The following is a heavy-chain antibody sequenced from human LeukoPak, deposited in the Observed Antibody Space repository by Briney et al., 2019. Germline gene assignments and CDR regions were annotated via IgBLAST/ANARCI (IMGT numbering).Heavy chain of an antibody. V-gene: IGHV1-69*05. CDR1: GGTFSSYA. D-gene: IGHD3-10*01. CDR3: ASNYYGSGSLGY. Sequence: SVKVSCKASGGTFSSYAISWVRQAPGQGIEWMGRIIPIFGTANYAQKFQGRVTITTDESTSTAYMELSSLRSEDTAVYYCASNYYGSGSLGYWGQGTLVTVSS. CDR2: IIPIFGTA. J-gene: IGHJ4*02.